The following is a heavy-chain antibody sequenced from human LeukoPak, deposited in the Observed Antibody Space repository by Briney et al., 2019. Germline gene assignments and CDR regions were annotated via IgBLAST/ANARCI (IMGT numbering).Heavy chain of an antibody. Sequence: HSGGSLRLSCTASGFTFSSYEMNWVRQAPGKGLEWLSYISTSGSIIYYADSVKGRFTIYRDNSKNTLYLQMNSLRAEDTAVYYCAREGELEAYFDYWGQGTLVTVSS. J-gene: IGHJ4*02. V-gene: IGHV3-48*03. CDR1: GFTFSSYE. CDR3: AREGELEAYFDY. CDR2: ISTSGSII. D-gene: IGHD1-1*01.